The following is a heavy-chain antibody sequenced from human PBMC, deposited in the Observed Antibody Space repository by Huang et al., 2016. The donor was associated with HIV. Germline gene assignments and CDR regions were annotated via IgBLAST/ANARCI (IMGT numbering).Heavy chain of an antibody. CDR1: GGSLSGYY. J-gene: IGHJ5*02. Sequence: QVHLQQWGAGLLKSAETLSLTCAVYGGSLSGYYWSWLRQTPGKGLEWIGEINHLGSPNYNPSLKSRVSISMGGSTKQVALKLRSISDADTAVYFCARVATKNPRGWFDPWGQGTLVTVSS. CDR2: INHLGSP. D-gene: IGHD3-10*01. CDR3: ARVATKNPRGWFDP. V-gene: IGHV4-34*02.